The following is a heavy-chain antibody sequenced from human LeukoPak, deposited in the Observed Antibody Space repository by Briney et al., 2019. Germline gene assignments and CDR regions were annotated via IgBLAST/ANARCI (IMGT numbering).Heavy chain of an antibody. CDR3: ASMGQYCSGGSCYPGDYYYYYYMDV. J-gene: IGHJ6*03. CDR1: GYTFTGYY. D-gene: IGHD2-15*01. Sequence: ASVKVSCKASGYTFTGYYMHWVRQAPGQGLEWMGWINPNSGGTNYAQKFQGRVTMTRDTSISTAYMALSRLRSDDTAVYYCASMGQYCSGGSCYPGDYYYYYYMDVWGKGTTVTVSS. CDR2: INPNSGGT. V-gene: IGHV1-2*02.